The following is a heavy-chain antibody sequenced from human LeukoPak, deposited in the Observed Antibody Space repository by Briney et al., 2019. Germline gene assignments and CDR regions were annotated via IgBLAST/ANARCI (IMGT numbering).Heavy chain of an antibody. V-gene: IGHV3-23*01. CDR3: AKLGVRWSAGEDY. CDR1: GFDFSTYV. CDR2: VYGNGDGI. Sequence: PGGSLRLSCAASGFDFSTYVMYWVRQAPGKGLEWVSAVYGNGDGISYADSVKGRFTISRDNSKNTLYLQMNSLRPEDTALYYCAKLGVRWSAGEDYWGQGTLVTVSS. J-gene: IGHJ4*02. D-gene: IGHD4-23*01.